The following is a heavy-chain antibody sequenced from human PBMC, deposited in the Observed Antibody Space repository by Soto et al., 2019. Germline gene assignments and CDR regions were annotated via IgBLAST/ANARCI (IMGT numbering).Heavy chain of an antibody. D-gene: IGHD3-22*01. CDR2: ISYSGTT. CDR1: RGSISNFF. Sequence: SETLSLTCTVSRGSISNFFWTWIRQPPGRGLEWIGYISYSGTTNYNASLKSRVTISVDTSANQFSLRVSPVTAADTAVYYCAGGGNYYDSSGYYFDYWGQGTLVTVSS. CDR3: AGGGNYYDSSGYYFDY. J-gene: IGHJ4*02. V-gene: IGHV4-59*12.